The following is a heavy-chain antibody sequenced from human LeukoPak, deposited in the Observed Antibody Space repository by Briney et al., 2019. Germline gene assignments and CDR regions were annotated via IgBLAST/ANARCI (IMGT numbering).Heavy chain of an antibody. D-gene: IGHD6-13*01. V-gene: IGHV3-48*01. CDR2: ISATGGTI. Sequence: PGGSLRLSCAASGFTFSSNGMNWVRQAPGKGLEWVSYISATGGTIYYADSVKGRFTISRDNSKNTLYLQMNSLRAEDTAVYYCAKESAAAALDAFDIWGQGTMVTVSS. CDR1: GFTFSSNG. CDR3: AKESAAAALDAFDI. J-gene: IGHJ3*02.